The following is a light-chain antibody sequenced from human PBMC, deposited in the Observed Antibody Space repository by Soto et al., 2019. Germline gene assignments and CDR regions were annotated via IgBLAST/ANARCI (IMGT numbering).Light chain of an antibody. J-gene: IGKJ4*01. CDR2: GAS. CDR1: QTVRSNF. V-gene: IGKV3-20*01. Sequence: DTVLTQSPGTLSLSPGERATLSCRASQTVRSNFLAWYQRKPGQTPRLLIYGASSRATGIPDRFSGSGSGTDFTLTISRLDPEDFAVYYCQHYATYPLTFGGGTKVEI. CDR3: QHYATYPLT.